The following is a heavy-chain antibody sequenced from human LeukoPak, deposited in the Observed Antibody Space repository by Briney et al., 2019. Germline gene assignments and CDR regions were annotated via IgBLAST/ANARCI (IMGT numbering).Heavy chain of an antibody. D-gene: IGHD3-22*01. CDR1: GGSFSGYY. CDR3: ARDMYYDSSGYYLTWFDP. J-gene: IGHJ5*02. Sequence: PSETLSLTCAVYGGSFSGYYWSWIRQPPGKGLEWIGEINHSGSTNYNPSLKSRVTISVDTSKNQFSLKLSSVTAADTAVYYCARDMYYDSSGYYLTWFDPWGQGTLVTVSS. V-gene: IGHV4-34*01. CDR2: INHSGST.